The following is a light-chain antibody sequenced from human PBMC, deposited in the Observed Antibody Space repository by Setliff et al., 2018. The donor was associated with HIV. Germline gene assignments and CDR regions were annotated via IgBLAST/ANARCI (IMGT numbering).Light chain of an antibody. CDR3: SSYAGSNNYV. Sequence: SVLTQPPSASGSPGQSVTISCTGTSSDVGGYNYVSWYQQHPGKAPKLMIYEVSKRPSGVPDRFSGSKSGNTASLTVSGLQAEDEADYYCSSYAGSNNYVFGTGTKV. V-gene: IGLV2-8*01. J-gene: IGLJ1*01. CDR2: EVS. CDR1: SSDVGGYNY.